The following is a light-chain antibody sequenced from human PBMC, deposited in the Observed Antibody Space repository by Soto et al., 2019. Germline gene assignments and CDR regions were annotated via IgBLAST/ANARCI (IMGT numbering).Light chain of an antibody. CDR3: CSYAGSSTPLI. V-gene: IGLV2-23*02. Sequence: QSTLTQAASVYGSTGRSITISCTGTSSDVGSYNFVSWYQQHPGKAPKVMIYEVSKRPSGVSNRFSGSKSGNTASLTISGLQAEDEADYYCCSYAGSSTPLIFGTGTKVTVL. CDR2: EVS. J-gene: IGLJ1*01. CDR1: SSDVGSYNF.